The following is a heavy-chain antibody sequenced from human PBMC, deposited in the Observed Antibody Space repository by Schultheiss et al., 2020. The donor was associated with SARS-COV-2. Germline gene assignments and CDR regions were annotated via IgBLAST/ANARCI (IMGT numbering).Heavy chain of an antibody. J-gene: IGHJ5*02. CDR2: IYYSGST. CDR3: ARHAITIFAVGWFDP. D-gene: IGHD3-9*01. CDR1: GGSISSYY. Sequence: SETLSLTCTVSGGSISSYYWSWIRQPPGKGLEWIGYIYYSGSTYYNPSLKSRVTISVDTSKNQFSLKLSSVTAADTAVYYCARHAITIFAVGWFDPWGQGTLVTVSS. V-gene: IGHV4-59*04.